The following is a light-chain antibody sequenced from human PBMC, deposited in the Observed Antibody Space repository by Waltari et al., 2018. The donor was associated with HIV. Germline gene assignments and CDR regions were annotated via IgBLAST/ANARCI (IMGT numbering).Light chain of an antibody. CDR2: DVN. V-gene: IGLV2-11*01. J-gene: IGLJ2*01. CDR1: SRHLCRYNY. Sequence: SALTQPRSVSGSPAQSVTLSCTGISRHLCRYNYVSWYQQDPGKAPKLMLFDVNKRPSGVPARFSGSKSGNTASLTISGLQAEDEADYYCCANAGSHVVFGGGTKVTVL. CDR3: CANAGSHVV.